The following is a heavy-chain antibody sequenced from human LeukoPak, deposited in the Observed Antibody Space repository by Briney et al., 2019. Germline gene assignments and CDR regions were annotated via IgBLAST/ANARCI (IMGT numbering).Heavy chain of an antibody. J-gene: IGHJ4*02. CDR2: IYPGDSDT. CDR1: GYTFATYW. V-gene: IGHV5-51*01. CDR3: ARRDQREYSYFFDY. Sequence: GESLKISCQGSGYTFATYWIAWVRQMPGKGLEWMGIIYPGDSDTTYSPSFQGQVTISADKSINTAYLHWSSLKASDTAIYYCARRDQREYSYFFDYWGQGTLVTVSS. D-gene: IGHD2-15*01.